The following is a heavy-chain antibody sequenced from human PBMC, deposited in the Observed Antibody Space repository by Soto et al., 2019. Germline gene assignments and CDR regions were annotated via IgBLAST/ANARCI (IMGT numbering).Heavy chain of an antibody. J-gene: IGHJ3*02. V-gene: IGHV3-23*01. CDR3: AKASPQGYYDSSGYLFDI. Sequence: GGSLRLSCAASGFTFSSYAMSWVRQAPGKGLEWVSAISGSGGSTYYADSVKGRFTISRDNSKNTLYLQMNSLRAEDTAVYYCAKASPQGYYDSSGYLFDIWGQGTMVTVSS. D-gene: IGHD3-22*01. CDR1: GFTFSSYA. CDR2: ISGSGGST.